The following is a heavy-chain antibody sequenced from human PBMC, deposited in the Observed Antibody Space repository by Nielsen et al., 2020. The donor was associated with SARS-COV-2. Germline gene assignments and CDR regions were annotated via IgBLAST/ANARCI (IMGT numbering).Heavy chain of an antibody. D-gene: IGHD5-24*01. CDR2: IFYRGNT. Sequence: SETLSFTCIVSGGSISTGSHYWSWIRQPPGKGLEWIGYIFYRGNTNYKPSLKSRVTISVDTSKNQFSLKVNSVTAADTAVYYCVRIDMATISVDYWGRGTLVTVSS. CDR1: GGSISTGSHY. CDR3: VRIDMATISVDY. J-gene: IGHJ4*02. V-gene: IGHV4-61*01.